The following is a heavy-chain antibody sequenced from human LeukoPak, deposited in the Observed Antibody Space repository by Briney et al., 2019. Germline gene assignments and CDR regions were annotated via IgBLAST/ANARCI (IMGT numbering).Heavy chain of an antibody. V-gene: IGHV3-23*01. Sequence: PGGSLRLSCAASAFTFSRFAMSWVRQAPGKGLEWVSAIRAGSDVTYYADFVKGRFTISTDNSKNMLFLQMNSLKVEDTAIYFCAQDWIDGDSGIDQWGQGTLVTVSA. D-gene: IGHD4-17*01. CDR1: AFTFSRFA. CDR2: IRAGSDVT. CDR3: AQDWIDGDSGIDQ. J-gene: IGHJ4*02.